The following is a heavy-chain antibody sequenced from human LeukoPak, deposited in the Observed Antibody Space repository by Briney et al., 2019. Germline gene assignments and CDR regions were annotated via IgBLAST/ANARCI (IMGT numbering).Heavy chain of an antibody. CDR2: IYYSGST. CDR3: AREARGVVKLWYYYYYMDV. J-gene: IGHJ6*03. D-gene: IGHD3-16*01. Sequence: PSETLSLTCTVSGGSISSYYWSWIRQPPGKGLEWIGYIYYSGSTNYNPSLKSRVTISVDTSKNQFSLKLSSVTAADTAVYYCAREARGVVKLWYYYYYMDVWGKGTTVTISS. CDR1: GGSISSYY. V-gene: IGHV4-59*01.